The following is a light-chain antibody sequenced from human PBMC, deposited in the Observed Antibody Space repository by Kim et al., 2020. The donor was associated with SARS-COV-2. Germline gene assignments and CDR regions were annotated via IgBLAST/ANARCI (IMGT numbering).Light chain of an antibody. CDR1: SNGIGACKY. CDR2: DVN. J-gene: IGLJ1*01. V-gene: IGLV2-8*01. CDR3: TSYAGGNNLDV. Sequence: SVNISCTRTSNGIGACKYLSWYHQHHDRAPTRRICDVNRRPSGVPDRFSGCKSVNTASLPVSGLQAEDEADYYCTSYAGGNNLDVFGTGTKVTVL.